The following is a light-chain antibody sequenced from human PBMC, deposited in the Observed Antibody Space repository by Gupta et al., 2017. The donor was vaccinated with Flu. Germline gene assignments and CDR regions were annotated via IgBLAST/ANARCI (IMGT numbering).Light chain of an antibody. J-gene: IGKJ1*01. V-gene: IGKV3-15*01. CDR1: LSVSSS. CDR2: GAS. CDR3: QQYSDWPGT. Sequence: ITQSPATLSVSPGERATLSCTASLSVSSSLAWYQQRPGQAPRLLIYGASTRVTGIPARFSGSGSGTEFTLTISSLQSEDFAVYYCQQYSDWPGTFGQGTKVEIK.